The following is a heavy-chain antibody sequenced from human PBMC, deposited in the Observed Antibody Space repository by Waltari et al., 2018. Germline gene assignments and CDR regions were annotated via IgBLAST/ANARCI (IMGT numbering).Heavy chain of an antibody. CDR3: ARGLGEQWLVPGY. V-gene: IGHV4-34*01. Sequence: GGSFSGYYWSWIRQPPGKGLEWIGEINHSGSTNYNPSLKSRVTISVDTSKNQFSLKLSSVTAADTAVYYCARGLGEQWLVPGYWGQGTLVTVSS. J-gene: IGHJ4*02. D-gene: IGHD6-19*01. CDR2: INHSGST. CDR1: GGSFSGYY.